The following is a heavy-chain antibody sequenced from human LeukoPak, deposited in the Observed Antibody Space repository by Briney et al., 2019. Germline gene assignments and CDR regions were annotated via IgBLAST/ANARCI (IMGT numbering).Heavy chain of an antibody. CDR2: ISSSSSYI. D-gene: IGHD3-9*01. CDR3: ASVRYFDWLFDY. J-gene: IGHJ4*02. Sequence: PGGSLRLSCAASGFTFSIYIMNWGRQAPARGLEWVSSISSSSSYIYYADSVKGRFTISRDDAKNALYLQMNSLRAEDTAVYYCASVRYFDWLFDYWGQGTLVTVSS. V-gene: IGHV3-21*01. CDR1: GFTFSIYI.